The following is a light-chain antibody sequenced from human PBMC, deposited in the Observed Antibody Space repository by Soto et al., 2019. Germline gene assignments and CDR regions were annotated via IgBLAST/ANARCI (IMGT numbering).Light chain of an antibody. CDR2: EVS. V-gene: IGLV2-11*01. J-gene: IGLJ1*01. Sequence: QSALTQPASVSGSPGQSITISCTGTSSDVGTYKYVSWYQQLPGKAPKLMIYEVSTRPSGVPDRFSGSKSGNTASLTIAGLQAEDEADYFCCSYAGSYPLYVFGTGTKVTVL. CDR1: SSDVGTYKY. CDR3: CSYAGSYPLYV.